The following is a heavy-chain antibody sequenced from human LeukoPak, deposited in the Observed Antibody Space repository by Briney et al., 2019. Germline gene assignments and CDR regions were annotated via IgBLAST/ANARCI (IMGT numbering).Heavy chain of an antibody. CDR1: DYSISSGYY. J-gene: IGHJ3*01. CDR3: ARGFMNSAFDF. CDR2: IRHSGST. V-gene: IGHV4-38-2*02. D-gene: IGHD1-7*01. Sequence: PSETLSLTCIVSDYSISSGYYWGWIRQPPGKGLEWIGTIRHSGSTYYNPSLKSRVTISLDTSRNQFSLKLSSVTAADTAVYYCARGFMNSAFDFWGQGTIVTVSS.